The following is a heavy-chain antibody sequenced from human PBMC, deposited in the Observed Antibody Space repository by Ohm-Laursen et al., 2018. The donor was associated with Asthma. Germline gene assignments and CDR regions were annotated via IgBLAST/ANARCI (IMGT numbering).Heavy chain of an antibody. CDR3: ARGSSAYCGGDCYSLGRYYYGMYV. V-gene: IGHV3-21*01. D-gene: IGHD2-21*02. J-gene: IGHJ6*02. CDR2: ISSSSSYI. CDR1: GFTFSSYS. Sequence: SLRLSCTASGFTFSSYSMNWVRQAPGKGLEWVSSISSSSSYIYYADSVKGRFTISRDNAKNSLYLQMNSLRAEDTAVYYCARGSSAYCGGDCYSLGRYYYGMYVWGQGTTVTVSS.